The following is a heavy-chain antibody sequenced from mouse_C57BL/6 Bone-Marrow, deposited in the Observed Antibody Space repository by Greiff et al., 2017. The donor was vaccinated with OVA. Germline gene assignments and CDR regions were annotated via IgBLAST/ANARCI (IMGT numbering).Heavy chain of an antibody. CDR3: ARHREKAMDY. J-gene: IGHJ4*01. V-gene: IGHV5-2*01. CDR2: INSDGGST. CDR1: EYAFPSHD. D-gene: IGHD3-3*01. Sequence: EVQGVESGGGLVQPGESLKLSCESYEYAFPSHDMSWVRKTPEQRLELVAAINSDGGSTYYPDTMERRFIISRDNTKKTLYLQMSSLRTEDTAVDYCARHREKAMDYWGQGTSVTVSS.